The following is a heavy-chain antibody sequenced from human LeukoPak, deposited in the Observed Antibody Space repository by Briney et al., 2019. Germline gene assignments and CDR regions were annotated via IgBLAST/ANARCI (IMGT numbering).Heavy chain of an antibody. V-gene: IGHV4-59*01. Sequence: SETLSLTCTVSGVSIAYYYWSWIRQPPGKGLEWIGYIYYSGSTNYNPSLKSRVTISVDTSKNQFSLKLSSVTAADTAVYYCARDLFSHAFDIWGQGTMVTVSS. CDR2: IYYSGST. J-gene: IGHJ3*02. CDR3: ARDLFSHAFDI. D-gene: IGHD2-21*01. CDR1: GVSIAYYY.